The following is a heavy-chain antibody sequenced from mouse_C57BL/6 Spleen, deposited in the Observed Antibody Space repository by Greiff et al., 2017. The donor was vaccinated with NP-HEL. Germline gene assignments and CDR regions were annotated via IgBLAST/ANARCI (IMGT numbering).Heavy chain of an antibody. J-gene: IGHJ2*01. CDR3: TRHYYGSSSYYFDY. Sequence: EVQVVESGEGLVKPGGSLKLSCAASGFTFSSYAMSWVRQTPEKRLEWVAYISSGGDYIYYADTVKGRFTISRDNARNTLYLQMSSLKSEDTAMYYCTRHYYGSSSYYFDYWGQGTTLTVSS. CDR2: ISSGGDYI. CDR1: GFTFSSYA. V-gene: IGHV5-9-1*02. D-gene: IGHD1-1*01.